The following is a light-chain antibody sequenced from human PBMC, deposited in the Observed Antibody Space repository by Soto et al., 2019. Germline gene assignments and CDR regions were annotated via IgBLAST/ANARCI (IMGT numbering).Light chain of an antibody. J-gene: IGKJ5*01. V-gene: IGKV3-20*01. Sequence: EIVLKKSVVALSLSPGERATLSCRASRSVRSNLAGYQHKPGQAPRLLIYGASSRATGIPDRFSGSGSGTDFTLTISRLEPEDFAVYYCRQHGTSPITFGQGTRLEVK. CDR3: RQHGTSPIT. CDR1: RSVRSN. CDR2: GAS.